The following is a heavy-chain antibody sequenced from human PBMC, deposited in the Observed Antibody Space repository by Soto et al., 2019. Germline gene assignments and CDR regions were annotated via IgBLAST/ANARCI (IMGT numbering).Heavy chain of an antibody. D-gene: IGHD7-27*01. CDR2: INHSGST. CDR3: ARGWGRIFDY. CDR1: GGSFSGYY. V-gene: IGHV4-34*01. Sequence: QVQLQQWGAGLLKPSETLSLTCAVYGGSFSGYYWNWIRQPPGKGLEWIGEINHSGSTNYNPSLTSLVTTSVDTSKNQFSLKLSSVTAADTAVYYCARGWGRIFDYWGQGTLVTVSS. J-gene: IGHJ4*02.